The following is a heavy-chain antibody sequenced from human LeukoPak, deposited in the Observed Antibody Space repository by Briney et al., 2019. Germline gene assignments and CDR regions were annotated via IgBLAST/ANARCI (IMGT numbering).Heavy chain of an antibody. V-gene: IGHV3-73*01. CDR3: TTTAYYDSSPSGY. CDR1: GLTFSGSA. CDR2: IRSKANSYAT. J-gene: IGHJ4*02. D-gene: IGHD3-22*01. Sequence: GRSLRLSCAASGLTFSGSAMHWVRQASGKGREWVGRIRSKANSYATAYAASVKGRFTISRDDSKNTAYLQMNSLKTEDTAVYYCTTTAYYDSSPSGYWGQGTLVTVSS.